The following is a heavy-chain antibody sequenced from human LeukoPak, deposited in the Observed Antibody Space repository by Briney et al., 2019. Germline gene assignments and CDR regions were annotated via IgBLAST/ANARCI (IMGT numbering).Heavy chain of an antibody. V-gene: IGHV4-59*08. J-gene: IGHJ4*02. CDR2: VYYIGST. D-gene: IGHD1-26*01. CDR3: AKGGSYYDGDY. Sequence: PSETLSLTCTVSGASMRIYYWTWIRQVPGKGLDWIGSVYYIGSTRYNPSLMHRSTISIDTSKDTFSLKVTSMTSAHTAGYFCAKGGSYYDGDYWGQGTLVPVSS. CDR1: GASMRIYY.